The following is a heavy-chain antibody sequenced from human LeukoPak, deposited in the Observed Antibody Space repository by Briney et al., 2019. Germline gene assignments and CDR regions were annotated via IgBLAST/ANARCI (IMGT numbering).Heavy chain of an antibody. D-gene: IGHD2-2*01. CDR1: GLTLSSYW. Sequence: GGSLRLSCAASGLTLSSYWMHWVRQAPGKGLVWVSRINTDGSSTTYADSVKGRFTISRDNAKNTLYLQMNSLRAEDTAVYYCARDLGYCSGSSCYNVNWFDPWGQGTLVTVSS. CDR2: INTDGSST. V-gene: IGHV3-74*01. CDR3: ARDLGYCSGSSCYNVNWFDP. J-gene: IGHJ5*02.